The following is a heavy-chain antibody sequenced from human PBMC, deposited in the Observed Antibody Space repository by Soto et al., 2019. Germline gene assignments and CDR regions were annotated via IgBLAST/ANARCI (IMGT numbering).Heavy chain of an antibody. V-gene: IGHV3-33*01. D-gene: IGHD4-17*01. CDR1: GFTFNTYS. Sequence: QVQLEESGGGVVQPGRSLRLSCEASGFTFNTYSMHWVRQPPGKGLEWLAAFWYDGTKKYYEDSVKGRFIISKDNSQKTLYLEMNSLRAEDTAVYYCARAGGTTVTGLWHFDSWGQGTLVTVSS. J-gene: IGHJ4*02. CDR3: ARAGGTTVTGLWHFDS. CDR2: FWYDGTKK.